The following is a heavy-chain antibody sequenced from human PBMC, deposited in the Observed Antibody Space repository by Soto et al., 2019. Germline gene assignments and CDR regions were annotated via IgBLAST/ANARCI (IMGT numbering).Heavy chain of an antibody. CDR1: GGTFSSYP. D-gene: IGHD1-1*01. V-gene: IGHV1-69*01. J-gene: IGHJ4*02. CDR2: IIPIFGTT. CDR3: ARPRTTATTKGYDY. Sequence: QVQLVQSGAEVKKPGSSVRVSCKASGGTFSSYPIGWVRHAPGQGLEWMGGIIPIFGTTNYAQRFQARVTISADESTSTAYMELSTLRYEDTAVYFCARPRTTATTKGYDYWGQGTLVTVSS.